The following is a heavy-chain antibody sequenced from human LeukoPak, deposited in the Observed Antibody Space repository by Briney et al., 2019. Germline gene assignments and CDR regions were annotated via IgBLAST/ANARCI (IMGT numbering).Heavy chain of an antibody. Sequence: RGSLRLSCAASGFTVSSNYMSWVRQVPGKGLEWVSVIYNSGRTYYADSVKGRFTISRDNSKNTVYLQMNSLRAEDTAVYYCARESNSGYYLSYWGQGTLVTVSS. CDR1: GFTVSSNY. CDR2: IYNSGRT. CDR3: ARESNSGYYLSY. V-gene: IGHV3-66*01. J-gene: IGHJ4*02. D-gene: IGHD3-22*01.